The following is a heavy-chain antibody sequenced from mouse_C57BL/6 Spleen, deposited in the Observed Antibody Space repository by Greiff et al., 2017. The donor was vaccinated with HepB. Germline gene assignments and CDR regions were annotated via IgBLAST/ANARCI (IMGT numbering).Heavy chain of an antibody. CDR2: IWSGGST. V-gene: IGHV2-2*01. D-gene: IGHD2-4*01. CDR1: GFSLTSYG. J-gene: IGHJ4*01. Sequence: QVQLKQSGPGLVQPSQSLSITCTVSGFSLTSYGVHWVRQSPGKGLEWLGVIWSGGSTDYNAAFISRLSISKDNSKSQVFFKMNSPQADETAIYYCARGDDYDGDYYAMDYWGQGTSVTVSS. CDR3: ARGDDYDGDYYAMDY.